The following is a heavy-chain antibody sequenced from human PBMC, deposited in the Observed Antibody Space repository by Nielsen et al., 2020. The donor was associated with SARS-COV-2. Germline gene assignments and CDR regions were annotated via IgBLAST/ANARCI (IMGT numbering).Heavy chain of an antibody. J-gene: IGHJ6*02. CDR2: VYHSGSV. CDR1: GGSFSDYY. Sequence: LRLSCAVYGGSFSDYYWSWIRQPPGKGLEWIGYVYHSGSVTYNPSLKSRVTISVDTSKNQFSLKLSSVTAADTAVYYCASLPTVVTLYGMDVWGQGTTVTVSS. V-gene: IGHV4-34*09. CDR3: ASLPTVVTLYGMDV. D-gene: IGHD4-23*01.